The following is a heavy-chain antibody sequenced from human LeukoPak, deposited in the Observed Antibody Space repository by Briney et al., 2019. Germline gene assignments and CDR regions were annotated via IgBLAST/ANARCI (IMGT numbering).Heavy chain of an antibody. CDR1: GGSISSGSYY. J-gene: IGHJ4*02. D-gene: IGHD2-2*01. V-gene: IGHV4-61*02. CDR3: ARGPIVVVPAAMAFDY. CDR2: IYASGST. Sequence: PSQTLSLTCTVSGGSISSGSYYWSWIRQPGGKGLEWFGRIYASGSTNYNPSLKSRVTISVDTSKSQFSLKLSSVTAADTAVYYCARGPIVVVPAAMAFDYWGQGTLVTVSS.